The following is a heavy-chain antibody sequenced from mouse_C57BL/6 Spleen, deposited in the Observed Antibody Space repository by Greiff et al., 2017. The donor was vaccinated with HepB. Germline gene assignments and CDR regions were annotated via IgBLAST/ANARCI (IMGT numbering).Heavy chain of an antibody. CDR1: GYTFTSYW. CDR3: ARQKENYSAWFAY. CDR2: INPSSGYT. J-gene: IGHJ3*01. D-gene: IGHD1-1*01. Sequence: VQLKESGAELAKPGASVKLSCKASGYTFTSYWMHWVKQRPGQGLEWIGYINPSSGYTKYNQKFKDKATLTADKSSSTAYMHLSSLTYEDSAVYYCARQKENYSAWFAYWGQGTLVTVSA. V-gene: IGHV1-7*01.